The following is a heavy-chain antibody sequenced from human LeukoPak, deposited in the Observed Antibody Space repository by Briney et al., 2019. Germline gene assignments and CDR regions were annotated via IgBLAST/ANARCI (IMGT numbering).Heavy chain of an antibody. D-gene: IGHD1-20*01. CDR3: ARLIPGTTGLRKNYFDY. V-gene: IGHV4-30-4*01. Sequence: PSETLSLTCTVSGGSISSGDYYWSWIRQPPGKGLEWIGCIYYSGSTYYNPSLKSRVTISVDTSKNQFSLKLSSVTAADTAVYYCARLIPGTTGLRKNYFDYWGQGTLVTVSS. J-gene: IGHJ4*02. CDR2: IYYSGST. CDR1: GGSISSGDYY.